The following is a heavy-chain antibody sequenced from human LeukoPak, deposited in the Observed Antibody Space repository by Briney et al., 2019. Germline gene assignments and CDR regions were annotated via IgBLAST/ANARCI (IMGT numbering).Heavy chain of an antibody. J-gene: IGHJ4*02. CDR2: INPSGGST. D-gene: IGHD6-19*01. CDR3: ARDLVAVAGGGY. V-gene: IGHV1-46*01. CDR1: GYTFTSYY. Sequence: ASVKVSCKASGYTFTSYYMRWVRQAPGQGLEWMGIINPSGGSTSYAQKFQGRVTMTRDMSTSTVYMELSSLRSEDTAVYYCARDLVAVAGGGYWGQGTLVTVSS.